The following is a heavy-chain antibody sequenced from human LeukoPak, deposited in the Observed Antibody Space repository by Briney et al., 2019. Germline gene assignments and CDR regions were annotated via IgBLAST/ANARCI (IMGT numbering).Heavy chain of an antibody. V-gene: IGHV1-46*01. D-gene: IGHD2-15*01. CDR2: INPTGGST. CDR1: GYTFTSYY. J-gene: IGHJ1*01. CDR3: ARDIEVVAATVAFQH. Sequence: GASVKVSCKASGYTFTSYYMHWVRQAPGQGLEWMGTINPTGGSTTYAQTFQGRVAMTRDTSTSTVHMELSSLRSEDTAVYYCARDIEVVAATVAFQHWGQGTLVTVSS.